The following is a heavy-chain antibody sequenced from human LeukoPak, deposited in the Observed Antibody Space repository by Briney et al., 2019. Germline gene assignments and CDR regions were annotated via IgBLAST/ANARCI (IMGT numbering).Heavy chain of an antibody. CDR1: GFTFSSYG. CDR2: ISGSGGST. J-gene: IGHJ5*02. D-gene: IGHD6-6*01. Sequence: GGSLRLSCAASGFTFSSYGMSWVRQAPGKGLEWVSAISGSGGSTYYADSVKGRFTISRDNSKNTPYLQMNSLRAEDTAVYYCARASIAARGFDPWGQGTLVTVSS. CDR3: ARASIAARGFDP. V-gene: IGHV3-23*01.